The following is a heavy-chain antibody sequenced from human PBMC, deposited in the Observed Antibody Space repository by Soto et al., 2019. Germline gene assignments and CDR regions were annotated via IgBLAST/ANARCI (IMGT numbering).Heavy chain of an antibody. CDR3: AGEGVTSSMSLPWMGYHYYGLDV. J-gene: IGHJ6*02. D-gene: IGHD2-2*01. CDR1: GGTFNSHT. Sequence: QVHLVQSGAEVKKPGSSVKVSCRASGGTFNSHTISWVRQAPGQGLEWMGGIMPMFGVTNYARKFQGRLTMTANESTTTAYMELTSLTSDDTAVYYCAGEGVTSSMSLPWMGYHYYGLDVWGQGTTVIVSS. CDR2: IMPMFGVT. V-gene: IGHV1-69*12.